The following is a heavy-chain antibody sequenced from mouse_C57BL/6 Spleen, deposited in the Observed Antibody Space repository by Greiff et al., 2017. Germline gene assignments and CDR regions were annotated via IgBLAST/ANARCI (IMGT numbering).Heavy chain of an antibody. V-gene: IGHV1-64*01. CDR2: IHPNSGST. CDR1: GYTFTIYW. CDR3: ARRLDMGGDMDF. J-gene: IGHJ4*01. D-gene: IGHD3-2*01. Sequence: QVQLQQPGAELVKPGASVKLSCKASGYTFTIYWMHWVKQRPGQGLEWIGMIHPNSGSTNYNEKFKGKATLTVDKSSSTAYMQLSSLTSEDSAVYYCARRLDMGGDMDFWGQGTSVTVSS.